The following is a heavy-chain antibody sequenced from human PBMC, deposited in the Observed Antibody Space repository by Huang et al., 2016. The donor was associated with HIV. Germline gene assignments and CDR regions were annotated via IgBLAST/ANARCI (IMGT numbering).Heavy chain of an antibody. V-gene: IGHV1-24*01. CDR1: GYTLTELS. D-gene: IGHD2-21*01. CDR3: AAGYDTYYDI. CDR2: CAPEHGET. Sequence: QVQLVQSGAEVKKPGASVKVSCKGSGYTLTELSIHWVRQAPGKGLEWMGGCAPEHGETIYAQNFQGRVTMTEDTSTDTAYMELHSLRPEDTAVYYCAAGYDTYYDIWGQGTMVIASS. J-gene: IGHJ3*02.